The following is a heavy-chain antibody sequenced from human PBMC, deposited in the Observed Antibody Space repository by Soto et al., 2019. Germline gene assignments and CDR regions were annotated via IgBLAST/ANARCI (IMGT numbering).Heavy chain of an antibody. CDR3: ARFARSPPSTYYGSGSGNFDV. J-gene: IGHJ4*03. V-gene: IGHV4-34*01. Sequence: SETLSLTCAVSGGSFSGYYWSWIRQPPGKGLEWMGEINHSGSTNYNPSLKSRVTISVDTSKNQFSLKLSSVTAATTGLYYGARFARSPPSTYYGSGSGNFDVWGQGTLVTVSS. CDR2: INHSGST. CDR1: GGSFSGYY. D-gene: IGHD3-10*01.